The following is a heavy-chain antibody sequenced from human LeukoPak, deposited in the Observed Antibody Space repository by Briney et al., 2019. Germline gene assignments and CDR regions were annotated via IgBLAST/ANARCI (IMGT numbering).Heavy chain of an antibody. CDR3: VSVTTVVEDYYYMDV. D-gene: IGHD4-23*01. CDR2: ISDNGGST. J-gene: IGHJ6*03. CDR1: GFTFSNYA. V-gene: IGHV3-64*01. Sequence: GGSLRLSCAASGFTFSNYAMHWVRQAPGKGLEYVSTISDNGGSTFYANSVKSRFTISRDNAKNSLYLQMNSLRAEDTAFYYCVSVTTVVEDYYYMDVWGKGTTVTVSS.